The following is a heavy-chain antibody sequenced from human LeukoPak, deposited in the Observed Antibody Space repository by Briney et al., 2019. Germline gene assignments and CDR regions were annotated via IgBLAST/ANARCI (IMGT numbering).Heavy chain of an antibody. D-gene: IGHD3-22*01. CDR1: GFTFSSYG. V-gene: IGHV3-33*01. Sequence: PGGSLRLSCAASGFTFSSYGMHWVRQAPGKGLEWVAVIWYDGSNKYYADSVKGRFTISRDNSKNTLYQQMNSLRAEDTAVYYCARDPVTDYYYDSSGSFDYWGQGTLVTVSS. CDR3: ARDPVTDYYYDSSGSFDY. J-gene: IGHJ4*02. CDR2: IWYDGSNK.